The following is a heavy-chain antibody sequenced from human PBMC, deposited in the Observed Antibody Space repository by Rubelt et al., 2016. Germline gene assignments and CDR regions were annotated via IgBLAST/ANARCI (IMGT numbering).Heavy chain of an antibody. CDR1: GYTFTSYG. CDR2: ISAYNGNT. V-gene: IGHV1-18*01. CDR3: ARGARRYSMDPRNAVDI. D-gene: IGHD4-11*01. J-gene: IGHJ3*02. Sequence: QVQLVQSGAEVKKPGASVKVSCKASGYTFTSYGISWVRQAPGQGLEWMGWISAYNGNTNYAQKRKGRVHMTTDTYTSTADLERRSLRTDDTSVYYCARGARRYSMDPRNAVDIWGQGTMVTVSS.